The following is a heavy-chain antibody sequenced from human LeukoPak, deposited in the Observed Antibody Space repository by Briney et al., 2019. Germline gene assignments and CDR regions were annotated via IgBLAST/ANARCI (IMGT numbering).Heavy chain of an antibody. V-gene: IGHV4-4*07. D-gene: IGHD1-1*01. CDR2: IYTSGST. J-gene: IGHJ6*03. CDR1: GGSISSYY. Sequence: SETLSLTCTVSGGSISSYYWSWIRQPAGKGLEWIGRIYTSGSTNYNPSLKSRVTMSVDTSKNQFSLKLSSVTAADTAVYYWSEEGRGLEYYHHHYNGGWGKGTTVTVSS. CDR3: SEEGRGLEYYHHHYNGG.